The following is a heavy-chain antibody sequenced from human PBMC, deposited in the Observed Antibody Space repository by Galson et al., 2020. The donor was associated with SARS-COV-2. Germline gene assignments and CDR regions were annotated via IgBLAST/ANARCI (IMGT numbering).Heavy chain of an antibody. D-gene: IGHD1-7*01. CDR2: IYYSGST. CDR3: ARGSPGPQRSWNYVEDWFDP. Sequence: GSISSSSYYWGWIRQPPGKGLEWIGSIYYSGSTYYNPSLKSRVTISVDTSKNQFSLKLSSVTAADTAVYYCARGSPGPQRSWNYVEDWFDPWGQGTLVTVSS. J-gene: IGHJ5*02. V-gene: IGHV4-39*01. CDR1: GSISSSSYY.